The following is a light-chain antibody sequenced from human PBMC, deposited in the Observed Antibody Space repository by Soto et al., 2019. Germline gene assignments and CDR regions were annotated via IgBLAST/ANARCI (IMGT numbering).Light chain of an antibody. Sequence: EIFLTQSPATLSLSQWEIATLSCRASQSVSTYLAWYQQKPGQAPRLLINAASSRATGIPDRFSGSGSGMDFTLTISSLEPEDFAVYYCQQSGDSQWTFGQGTKVDIK. CDR3: QQSGDSQWT. J-gene: IGKJ1*01. CDR1: QSVSTY. V-gene: IGKV3-11*01. CDR2: AAS.